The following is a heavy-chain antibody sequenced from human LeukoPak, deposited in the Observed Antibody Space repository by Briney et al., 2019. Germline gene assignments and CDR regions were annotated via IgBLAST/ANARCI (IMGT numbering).Heavy chain of an antibody. CDR2: ISDSGGST. J-gene: IGHJ4*02. CDR1: GFTFSNYA. Sequence: GGSLRLSCAASGFTFSNYAMSWVRQAPGKGLEWVSVISDSGGSTYYADSVKGRFTISRDNSKNALCLQMNSLRAEDTAVYYCAKHGTTVTTGLYGGQGTLVTVSS. CDR3: AKHGTTVTTGLY. V-gene: IGHV3-23*01. D-gene: IGHD4-17*01.